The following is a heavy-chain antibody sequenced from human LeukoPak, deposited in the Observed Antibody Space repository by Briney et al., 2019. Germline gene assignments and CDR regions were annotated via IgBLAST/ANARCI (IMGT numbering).Heavy chain of an antibody. CDR1: GFTFNSYA. CDR3: AKDLGYGSGSSFDY. V-gene: IGHV3-23*01. J-gene: IGHJ4*02. D-gene: IGHD3-10*01. Sequence: GGSLRLSCAASGFTFNSYAMNWVRQAPGKGLEWVSTISGGGGGTYYADSVKGRFTISRDNSKNTLYLKMNSLRAEDTAVYYCAKDLGYGSGSSFDYWGQGTLVTVSS. CDR2: ISGGGGGT.